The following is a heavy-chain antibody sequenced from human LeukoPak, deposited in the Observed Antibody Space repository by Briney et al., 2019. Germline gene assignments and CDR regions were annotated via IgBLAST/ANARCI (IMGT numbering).Heavy chain of an antibody. J-gene: IGHJ4*02. CDR2: ISYDGSNK. CDR1: GFTFSSYA. CDR3: ASLEWELPAIDY. D-gene: IGHD1-26*01. V-gene: IGHV3-30*01. Sequence: GGSLRLSCAASGFTFSSYAMHWVRQAPGKGLEWVAVISYDGSNKYYADSVKGRFTISRDNSKNTLYLQMNSLRAEDTAVYYCASLEWELPAIDYWGQGTLITVSS.